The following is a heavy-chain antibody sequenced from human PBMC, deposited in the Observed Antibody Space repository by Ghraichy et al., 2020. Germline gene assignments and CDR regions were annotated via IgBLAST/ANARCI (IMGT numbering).Heavy chain of an antibody. CDR3: ARGAPGIEVAPVY. Sequence: SETLSLTCTVYGGSFGGYYWNWIRQPPGKGLEWIGQINHSEKSDYNPSLKSRVTISVDTSKNQFSLKLSSVTAADTAVYYCARGAPGIEVAPVYWGQGTLVTVSS. J-gene: IGHJ4*02. D-gene: IGHD6-19*01. V-gene: IGHV4-34*01. CDR2: INHSEKS. CDR1: GGSFGGYY.